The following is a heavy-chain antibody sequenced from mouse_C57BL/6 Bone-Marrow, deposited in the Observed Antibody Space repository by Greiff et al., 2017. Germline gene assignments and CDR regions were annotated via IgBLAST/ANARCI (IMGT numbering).Heavy chain of an antibody. D-gene: IGHD3-2*01. CDR3: ARRLRQPAVGCAD. J-gene: IGHJ3*01. CDR1: GYTFTGYW. V-gene: IGHV1-9*01. Sequence: QVQLQQSGAELMKPGASVKLSCKATGYTFTGYWIEWVKQRPGHGLEWIGEILPGSGSTNYNEKFKGKATFTADTSSNTAYMHLRSLPTEDSALSYGARRLRQPAVGCADGGEGTLGSVAA. CDR2: ILPGSGST.